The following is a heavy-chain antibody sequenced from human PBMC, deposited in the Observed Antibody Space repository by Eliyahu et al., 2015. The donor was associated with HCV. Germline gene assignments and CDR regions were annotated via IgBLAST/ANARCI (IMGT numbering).Heavy chain of an antibody. CDR2: MNPDSGAR. CDR3: ARDLTFFSSGSEGSSFSGFDV. CDR1: GYSFTGHX. D-gene: IGHD3-3*01. Sequence: QVQLVQSGAEVKKPGASVKVSCKASGYSFTGHXXYWVRQAPGEGLEWMGWMNPDSGARNFLQKFEGRVAMTRDTSISTAYLEVTDLRSDDTAVYYCARDLTFFSSGSEGSSFSGFDVWGQGTVVVVSS. J-gene: IGHJ3*01. V-gene: IGHV1-2*02.